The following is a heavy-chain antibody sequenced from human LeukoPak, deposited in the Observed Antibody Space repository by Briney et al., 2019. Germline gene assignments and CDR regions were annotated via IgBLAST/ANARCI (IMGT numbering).Heavy chain of an antibody. D-gene: IGHD2-2*03. CDR3: ARDNVGYCSGTSCPGPIGFDP. J-gene: IGHJ5*02. CDR2: IYTSGST. Sequence: SETLSLTCTVSGGSISSGSYYWSWIRQPAGKGREWIGRIYTSGSTNYNPSLKSRVTISVDTSKNQFSLKLSSVTAADTAVYYCARDNVGYCSGTSCPGPIGFDPWGQGTLVTVSS. V-gene: IGHV4-61*02. CDR1: GGSISSGSYY.